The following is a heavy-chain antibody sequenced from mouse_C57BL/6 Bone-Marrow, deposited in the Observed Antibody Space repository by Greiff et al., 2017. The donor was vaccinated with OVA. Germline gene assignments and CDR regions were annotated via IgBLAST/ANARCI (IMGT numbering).Heavy chain of an antibody. J-gene: IGHJ3*01. V-gene: IGHV1-55*01. D-gene: IGHD1-1*01. CDR2: IYPGSGST. CDR3: ARSVITTVEGFAY. Sequence: QLQQPGAELVKPGASVKMSCKASGYTFTSYWITWVKQRPGQGLEWIGDIYPGSGSTNYNEKFKSKATLTVDTSSSTAYMQLSSLTSEDSAVYYCARSVITTVEGFAYWGQGTLVTVSA. CDR1: GYTFTSYW.